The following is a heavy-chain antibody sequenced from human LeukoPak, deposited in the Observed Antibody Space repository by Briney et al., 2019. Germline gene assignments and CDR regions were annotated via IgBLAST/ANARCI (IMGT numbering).Heavy chain of an antibody. V-gene: IGHV3-15*01. CDR1: GFTFSNAW. J-gene: IGHJ6*02. D-gene: IGHD6-19*01. Sequence: KPGRSLRLSCVASGFTFSNAWMGWVRQAPGKGLEWVGRIRSKTDRETTEYTAPVKGRFTISRDDSKNTLYLQMNSLRAEDTAVYYCARDPPPAVAGPYSYYYYGMDVWGQGTTVTVSS. CDR3: ARDPPPAVAGPYSYYYYGMDV. CDR2: IRSKTDRETT.